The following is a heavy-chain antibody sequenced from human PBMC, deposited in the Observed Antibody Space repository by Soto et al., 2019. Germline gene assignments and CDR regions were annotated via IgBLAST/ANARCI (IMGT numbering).Heavy chain of an antibody. V-gene: IGHV4-30-4*01. Sequence: QVQLQESGPGLVKPSQPLSLTCTVSGGSISSGDHYWGWIRQPPGRGLEWIAYIYYSGTTYYKPSLKSRITMSVDTAKSQFSLKLISVTSADTAGYYCATFYDSSGPTFDYWGQGALVTVSS. CDR2: IYYSGTT. J-gene: IGHJ4*02. CDR3: ATFYDSSGPTFDY. D-gene: IGHD3-22*01. CDR1: GGSISSGDHY.